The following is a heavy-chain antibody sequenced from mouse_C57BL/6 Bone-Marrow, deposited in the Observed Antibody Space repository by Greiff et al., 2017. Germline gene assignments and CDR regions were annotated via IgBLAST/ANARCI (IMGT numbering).Heavy chain of an antibody. V-gene: IGHV1-15*01. CDR2: IDPETGST. CDR3: TRWGLLRDY. CDR1: GYTFTDYE. J-gene: IGHJ2*01. Sequence: QVQLQQSGAELVRPGASVTLSCKASGYTFTDYEMHWVKQTPVHGLEWIGAIDPETGSTAYNQKFKGKAILTADKSSSTAYMELRSLTSEDSAVYYCTRWGLLRDYWGQGTTLTVSS. D-gene: IGHD2-3*01.